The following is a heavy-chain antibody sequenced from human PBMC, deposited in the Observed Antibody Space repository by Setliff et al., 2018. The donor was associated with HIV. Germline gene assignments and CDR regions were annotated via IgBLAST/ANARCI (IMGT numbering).Heavy chain of an antibody. Sequence: SSETLSLTCSVSSGSISSSSYYWGWIRQPPGEGLEWIANIYYSGSTYYSPSLKSRVTISVDTSKNQFSLKLNSMTAADTAVYYCARLSPHIATTGTFYYFDYWGQGTLVTVSS. CDR2: IYYSGST. CDR1: SGSISSSSYY. J-gene: IGHJ4*02. D-gene: IGHD6-13*01. V-gene: IGHV4-39*01. CDR3: ARLSPHIATTGTFYYFDY.